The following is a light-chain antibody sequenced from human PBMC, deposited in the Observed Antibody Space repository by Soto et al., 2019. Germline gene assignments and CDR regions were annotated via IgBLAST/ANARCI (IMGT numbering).Light chain of an antibody. Sequence: DIQMTQSPSSLSASVGYRVTITCRSSQGMSNHLNWYQQKPGKAPKLLIYKASTLKSGVPSRFSGSGSGTEFTLTISSLQPDDFATYYCQQYNSYPLTFGGGTKVDIK. CDR1: QGMSNH. J-gene: IGKJ4*01. CDR2: KAS. CDR3: QQYNSYPLT. V-gene: IGKV1-5*03.